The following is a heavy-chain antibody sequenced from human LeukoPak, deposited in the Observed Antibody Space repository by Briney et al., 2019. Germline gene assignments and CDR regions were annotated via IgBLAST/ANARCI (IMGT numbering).Heavy chain of an antibody. CDR3: TRDIRRHYFDY. J-gene: IGHJ4*02. CDR1: RFTFSHYG. Sequence: GRSLRLSCTASRFTFSHYGMHWVRQAPGKGLEWLAVIFYDGSKQFYADSVKGRFTISRDNSKNTLYLEMNSLRAEDTAVYYCTRDIRRHYFDYWGQGTLVTVSS. V-gene: IGHV3-33*01. D-gene: IGHD4-17*01. CDR2: IFYDGSKQ.